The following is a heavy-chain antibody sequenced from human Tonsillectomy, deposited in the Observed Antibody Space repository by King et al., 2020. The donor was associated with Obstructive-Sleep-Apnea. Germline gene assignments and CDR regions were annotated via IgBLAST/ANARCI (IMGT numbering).Heavy chain of an antibody. J-gene: IGHJ3*02. CDR3: ASKDDYSGKGSASDI. CDR1: GLTFSLHA. V-gene: IGHV3-30*04. Sequence: VQLVESGGGVVQPGRSLRLSCAASGLTFSLHAMHWVRQAPGKGLEWVAAISSDGSIENYADSVKGRFTISRDNSKNTLYLQMNSLRAEDTAVYYCASKDDYSGKGSASDIWGQGTMVTV. D-gene: IGHD4-23*01. CDR2: ISSDGSIE.